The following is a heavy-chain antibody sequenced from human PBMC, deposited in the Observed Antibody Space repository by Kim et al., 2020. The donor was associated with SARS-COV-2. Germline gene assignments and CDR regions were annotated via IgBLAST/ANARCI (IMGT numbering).Heavy chain of an antibody. D-gene: IGHD6-6*01. J-gene: IGHJ4*02. CDR2: LIDSGGDT. CDR3: AKGSSSSRPYYFEY. V-gene: IGHV3-23*01. Sequence: GGSLRLSCAASGFTFSQYAMSWVRQPPGKGLEWVSALIDSGGDTYHADSVKGRFTISRDNSKNTLFLQMNSLRVEDTAVYYCAKGSSSSRPYYFEYWGQGTLVTVSS. CDR1: GFTFSQYA.